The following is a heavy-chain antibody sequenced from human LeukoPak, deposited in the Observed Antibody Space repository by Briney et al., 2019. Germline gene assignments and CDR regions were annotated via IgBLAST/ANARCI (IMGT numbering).Heavy chain of an antibody. CDR2: INHSGST. CDR1: GGSFSGYY. J-gene: IGHJ6*02. Sequence: SETLSLTCAVYGGSFSGYYWSWIRQPPGKGLEWIGEINHSGSTNYNPSLKSRVTISVDTSKNQFSLKLSSVTAADTAVYYCARGNCPRCSSSWYLYSPPDYGMDVWGQGTTVTVSS. V-gene: IGHV4-34*01. CDR3: ARGNCPRCSSSWYLYSPPDYGMDV. D-gene: IGHD6-13*01.